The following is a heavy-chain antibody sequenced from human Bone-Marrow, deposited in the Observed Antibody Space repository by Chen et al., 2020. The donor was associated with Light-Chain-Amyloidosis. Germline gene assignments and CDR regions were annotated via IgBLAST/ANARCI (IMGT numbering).Heavy chain of an antibody. Sequence: EVQLVESGGGLVKPGGSLRLSCAASGFTFSSYTMNWVRQAPGKGLEWVSAVSSSSKYKYYADSVKGRLTISRDNAKNSLYLQMNSLRPEDTAVYYCAREYGGDYFDYWGQGTLVTVSS. CDR1: GFTFSSYT. J-gene: IGHJ4*02. CDR2: VSSSSKYK. V-gene: IGHV3-21*01. CDR3: AREYGGDYFDY. D-gene: IGHD3-10*01.